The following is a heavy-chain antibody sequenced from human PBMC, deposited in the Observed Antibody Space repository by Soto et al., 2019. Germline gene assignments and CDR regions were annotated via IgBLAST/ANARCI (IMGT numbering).Heavy chain of an antibody. CDR1: GLIFSDYA. D-gene: IGHD1-7*01. V-gene: IGHV3-23*01. J-gene: IGHJ4*02. Sequence: EVQLLESGGGLVQPGGSLRLSCAASGLIFSDYARSWVHQAPGQGLERGASISGSGDRTDYPDTVKGSFTISRDHSKNPVHLQMHRLRVEDTAMYYCTKDQDRGGENYQPFDYWGQGNLATVSS. CDR2: ISGSGDRT. CDR3: TKDQDRGGENYQPFDY.